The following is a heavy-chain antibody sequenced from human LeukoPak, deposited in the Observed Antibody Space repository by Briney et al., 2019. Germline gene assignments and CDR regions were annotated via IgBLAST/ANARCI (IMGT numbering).Heavy chain of an antibody. CDR3: ARAGTYHDGSGLWNS. CDR1: GFTFSSYW. D-gene: IGHD3-22*01. Sequence: GGSLRLSCAASGFTFSSYWMSWVRHSPGKGLEWVANIKQDGSENHYVDSVKGRFTISRDNAKNSLYLQMNSLKAEDAAVYYCARAGTYHDGSGLWNSWGQGTQVTVSS. CDR2: IKQDGSEN. V-gene: IGHV3-7*01. J-gene: IGHJ4*02.